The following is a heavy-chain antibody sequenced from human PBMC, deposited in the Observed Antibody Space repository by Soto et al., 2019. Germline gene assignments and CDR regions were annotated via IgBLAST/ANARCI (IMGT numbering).Heavy chain of an antibody. J-gene: IGHJ4*02. CDR1: GYIFTAYD. D-gene: IGHD6-19*01. Sequence: QVQLVQSGAEMKKPGASVKVSCKASGYIFTAYDINWVRQAPGQGLEWMGWMNPNTGKTGYVQKFQGRVTMTRDTSISTAYMELSSLRSEDTAVYYCTRGWAAGYWGQGTVVSVSS. CDR3: TRGWAAGY. V-gene: IGHV1-8*01. CDR2: MNPNTGKT.